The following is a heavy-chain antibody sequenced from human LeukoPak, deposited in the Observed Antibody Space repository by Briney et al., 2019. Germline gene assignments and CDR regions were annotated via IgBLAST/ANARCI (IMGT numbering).Heavy chain of an antibody. V-gene: IGHV3-9*01. Sequence: LSLTCTVSGGSISGYYWSWIRQPPGKGLEWVSGISWNSGSIGYADSVKGRFTISRDNAKNSLYLQMNSLRAEDTALYYCAKEKTIVGATIRGYFDYWGQGTLVTVSS. CDR3: AKEKTIVGATIRGYFDY. CDR1: GGSISGYY. J-gene: IGHJ4*02. D-gene: IGHD1-26*01. CDR2: ISWNSGSI.